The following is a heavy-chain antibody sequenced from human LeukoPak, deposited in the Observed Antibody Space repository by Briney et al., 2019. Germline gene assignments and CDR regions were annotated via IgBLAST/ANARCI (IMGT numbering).Heavy chain of an antibody. CDR3: AKVLYLYFDY. CDR2: ISGSGGST. Sequence: GGSLRLSCAASGFTFSSYAMSWVRQAPGKRLEWVSAISGSGGSTYYAGSVKGRSTISRDNSKNTLYLQMNSLRAEDTAVYYCAKVLYLYFDYWGQGTLVTVSS. D-gene: IGHD2-8*01. V-gene: IGHV3-23*01. CDR1: GFTFSSYA. J-gene: IGHJ4*02.